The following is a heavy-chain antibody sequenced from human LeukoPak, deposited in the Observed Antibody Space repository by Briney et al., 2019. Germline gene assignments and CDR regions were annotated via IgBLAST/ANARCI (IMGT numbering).Heavy chain of an antibody. V-gene: IGHV1-24*01. CDR2: VDPGHNKT. CDR3: ATIPFGELAYYFDY. D-gene: IGHD3-10*01. J-gene: IGHJ4*02. Sequence: GASVKVSCKVSGHTLTELSMHWVRQAPGKGLEWMGGVDPGHNKTIYAQKFQGRVTMTEDTSTDTAYMEMTSLRSEDMAVYYCATIPFGELAYYFDYWGQGTLVTVSS. CDR1: GHTLTELS.